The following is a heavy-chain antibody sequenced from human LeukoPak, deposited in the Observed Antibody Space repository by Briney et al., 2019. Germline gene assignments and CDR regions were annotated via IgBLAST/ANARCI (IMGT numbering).Heavy chain of an antibody. J-gene: IGHJ5*02. CDR2: IYYSGST. CDR3: ARGFSSEAWFDP. Sequence: PSETLSLTCTVSGGSISSGGYYWSWIRQHPGKGLEWIGYIYYSGSTYYNPSLKSRVTISVDTSKNQFSLKLSSVTAADTAVYYCARGFSSEAWFDPWGQGTLVTVSS. V-gene: IGHV4-31*03. D-gene: IGHD6-19*01. CDR1: GGSISSGGYY.